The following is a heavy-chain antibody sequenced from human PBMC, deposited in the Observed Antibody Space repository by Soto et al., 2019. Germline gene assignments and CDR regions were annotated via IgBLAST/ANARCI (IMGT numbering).Heavy chain of an antibody. D-gene: IGHD3-3*01. Sequence: PSETLSLTCTVSGGSISSGGYYWSWIRQHPGKGLEWIGYIYYSGSTYYNPSLKSRVTISVDTSKNQFSLKLSSVTAADTAVYYCARDLHYDFWSGVFDYWGQGTLVTVSS. CDR2: IYYSGST. V-gene: IGHV4-31*03. J-gene: IGHJ4*02. CDR1: GGSISSGGYY. CDR3: ARDLHYDFWSGVFDY.